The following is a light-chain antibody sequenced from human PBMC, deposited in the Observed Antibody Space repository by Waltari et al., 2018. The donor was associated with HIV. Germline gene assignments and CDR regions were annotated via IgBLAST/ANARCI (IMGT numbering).Light chain of an antibody. CDR2: DAS. V-gene: IGKV3-15*01. J-gene: IGKJ4*01. CDR3: QQDSNWPLT. Sequence: EIVMTQSPATLSVSPGERATLSCRARQSVSTSSAWYQQKPGQPPRLLFYDASTRASGVPASFSGSGSGTEFTLTISSLQSEDFAVYYCQQDSNWPLTFGGGTKVEI. CDR1: QSVSTS.